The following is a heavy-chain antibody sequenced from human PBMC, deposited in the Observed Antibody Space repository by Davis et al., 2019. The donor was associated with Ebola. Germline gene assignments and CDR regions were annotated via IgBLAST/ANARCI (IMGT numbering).Heavy chain of an antibody. CDR3: TTQRHGSDDY. J-gene: IGHJ4*02. V-gene: IGHV3-23*01. Sequence: GESLKISCAASGFTFSSYAMSWVRQAPGKGLEWVSAISGSGGSTYYADSVKGRFTISRDNSKNTLYLQMSSLRAEDTAVYYCTTQRHGSDDYWGQGTLVTVSS. CDR1: GFTFSSYA. CDR2: ISGSGGST. D-gene: IGHD3-10*01.